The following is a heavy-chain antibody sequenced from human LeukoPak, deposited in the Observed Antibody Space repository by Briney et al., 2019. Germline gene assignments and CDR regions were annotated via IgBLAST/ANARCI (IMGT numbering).Heavy chain of an antibody. J-gene: IGHJ6*03. Sequence: GGSLRLSCAASGFTFSTYEMNWVRQAPGKGLEWVSYISSSGSTIYYADSVKGRFTISRDNAKNSLYLQMNSLRAEDTAVYYCARAYPKYYDFWSGYRNYYYMDVWGKGTTVTVSS. D-gene: IGHD3-3*01. CDR2: ISSSGSTI. V-gene: IGHV3-48*03. CDR1: GFTFSTYE. CDR3: ARAYPKYYDFWSGYRNYYYMDV.